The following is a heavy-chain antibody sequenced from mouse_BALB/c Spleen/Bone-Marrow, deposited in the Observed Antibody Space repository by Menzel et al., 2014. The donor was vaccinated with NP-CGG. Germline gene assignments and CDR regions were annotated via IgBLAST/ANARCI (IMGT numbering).Heavy chain of an antibody. Sequence: EVMLVESGGGLVQPGGSRKLSCAASGFTFSSFGMHWVRQAPEKGLEWVAYISSGISTIYYADTVKGRFTISRDNPKNTLFLQMTSLRSEDTAMYYCARDFYDGYYRFAYWGQGTLVTVSA. CDR3: ARDFYDGYYRFAY. V-gene: IGHV5-17*02. CDR1: GFTFSSFG. J-gene: IGHJ3*01. D-gene: IGHD2-3*01. CDR2: ISSGISTI.